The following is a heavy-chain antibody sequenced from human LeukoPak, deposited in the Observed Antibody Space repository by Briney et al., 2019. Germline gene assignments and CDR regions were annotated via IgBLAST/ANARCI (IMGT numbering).Heavy chain of an antibody. CDR2: IYYSGST. J-gene: IGHJ5*02. D-gene: IGHD6-13*01. CDR1: GGSFTGCY. Sequence: SETLSLTCAVYGGSFTGCYWSWIRQPPGKGLEWIGSIYYSGSTYYNPSLKSRVTISVDTSKNQFSLKLSSVTAADTAVYYCARGYSSSWYGGTLGWFDPWGQGTLVTVSS. CDR3: ARGYSSSWYGGTLGWFDP. V-gene: IGHV4-34*01.